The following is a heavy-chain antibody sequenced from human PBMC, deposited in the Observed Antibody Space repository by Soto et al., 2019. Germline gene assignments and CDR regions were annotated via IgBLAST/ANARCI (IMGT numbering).Heavy chain of an antibody. CDR1: GGSINNDNYY. CDR3: ARQDDFWSGSGWFDP. Sequence: QLQLQESGPGLVKPSETLSLTCTVSGGSINNDNYYWGWIRQPPGKGLEWIGINFYNGFTYYSPSLKSRVTISVDTSKNQFSLKLTSVTAADTAVYYCARQDDFWSGSGWFDPWGQGTLVTVSS. D-gene: IGHD3-3*01. V-gene: IGHV4-39*01. CDR2: NFYNGFT. J-gene: IGHJ5*02.